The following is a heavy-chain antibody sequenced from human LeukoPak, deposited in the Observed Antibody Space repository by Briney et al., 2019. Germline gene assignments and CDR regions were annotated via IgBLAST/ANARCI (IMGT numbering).Heavy chain of an antibody. D-gene: IGHD2-2*01. CDR2: IYYSGST. V-gene: IGHV4-59*01. J-gene: IGHJ5*02. CDR1: GGSISSYY. CDR3: ARVNSVVVPAAILNWFDP. Sequence: SETLSLTCTVSGGSISSYYWSWIRQPPGKGLEWIGYIYYSGSTNYNPSLKSRVTISVDTSKNQFSLKPSSVTAADTAVYYCARVNSVVVPAAILNWFDPWGQGTLVTVSS.